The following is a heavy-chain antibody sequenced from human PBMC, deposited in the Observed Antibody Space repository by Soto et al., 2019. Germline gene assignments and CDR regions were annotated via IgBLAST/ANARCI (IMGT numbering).Heavy chain of an antibody. Sequence: QVTLKESGPVLVKPTETLTLTCTVSGFSLSNARMGVSWIRQPPGKALEWLAHIFSNAEKSYSASLKSRPPIXKXXSKSQVVLTMTNMDPVDTAAYYCARTGRGVGGMDVWGQGTTVTVSS. CDR2: IFSNAEK. V-gene: IGHV2-26*01. J-gene: IGHJ6*02. CDR1: GFSLSNARMG. CDR3: ARTGRGVGGMDV. D-gene: IGHD1-26*01.